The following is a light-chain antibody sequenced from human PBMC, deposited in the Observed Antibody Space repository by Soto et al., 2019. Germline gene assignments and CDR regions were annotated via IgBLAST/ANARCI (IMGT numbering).Light chain of an antibody. CDR2: AAS. V-gene: IGKV1-27*01. Sequence: DIQMTQSPSSLSASVGDRVTITCRASQGISDYLAWYQQKPGKVPKLLIYAASILHSGVPSRFSGSGSGTDFTLTISSLQPEDVATYYFQKYNSAPFTFGPGTKVDIK. J-gene: IGKJ3*01. CDR3: QKYNSAPFT. CDR1: QGISDY.